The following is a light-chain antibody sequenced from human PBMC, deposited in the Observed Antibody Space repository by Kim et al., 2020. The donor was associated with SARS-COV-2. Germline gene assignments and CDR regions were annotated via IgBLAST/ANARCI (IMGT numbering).Light chain of an antibody. J-gene: IGLJ2*01. Sequence: SYELTQPPSVSVAPGKTARITCGGNNIGSKSVHWYQQKPGQAPVLVIYYDSDRPSGIPERSSGSNSGNTATLTISRVAAGDEADYYCQVWDSSSDHVVCG. V-gene: IGLV3-21*04. CDR2: YDS. CDR3: QVWDSSSDHVV. CDR1: NIGSKS.